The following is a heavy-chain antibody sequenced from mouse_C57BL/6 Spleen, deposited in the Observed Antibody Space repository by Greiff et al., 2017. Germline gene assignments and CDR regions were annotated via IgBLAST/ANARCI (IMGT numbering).Heavy chain of an antibody. J-gene: IGHJ4*01. CDR1: GYSITSGYY. CDR2: ISYDGSN. D-gene: IGHD3-3*01. Sequence: EVQLQQSGPGLVKPSQSLSLTCSVTGYSITSGYYWNWIRQFPGNKLEWMGYISYDGSNNYNPSLKNRISITRYTSKNQFFLKLNSVTTEDTATYYCARDGTPYAMDYWGQGTSVTVSS. CDR3: ARDGTPYAMDY. V-gene: IGHV3-6*01.